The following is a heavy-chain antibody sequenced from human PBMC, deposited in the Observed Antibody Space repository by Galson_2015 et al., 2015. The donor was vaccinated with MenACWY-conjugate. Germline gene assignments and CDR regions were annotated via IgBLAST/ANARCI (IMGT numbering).Heavy chain of an antibody. CDR3: ARWGPSSYLLEY. Sequence: SVKVSYKASGYTFTSYGVSWVRQAPGQGLEWMGWISAYNGVTNYAQKLQGRVSMTTDTSTTSAYVELRSLTSDDTAGYYCARWGPSSYLLEYWGQGTLVTVSS. CDR1: GYTFTSYG. J-gene: IGHJ4*02. V-gene: IGHV1-18*01. CDR2: ISAYNGVT. D-gene: IGHD6-6*01.